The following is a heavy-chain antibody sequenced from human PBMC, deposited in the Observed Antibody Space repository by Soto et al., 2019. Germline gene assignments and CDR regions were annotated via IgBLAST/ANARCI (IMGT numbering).Heavy chain of an antibody. V-gene: IGHV3-30*03. CDR3: ATHGGYDSSGYHPDY. CDR2: ISYDGSNK. D-gene: IGHD3-22*01. CDR1: GFTFSSYG. J-gene: IGHJ4*02. Sequence: QVQLVESGGGVVQPGRSLRLSCAASGFTFSSYGMHWVRQAPGKGLEWVAVISYDGSNKYYADSVKGRFTISRDNSKNTLYLQMNSLRAEDTAVYYCATHGGYDSSGYHPDYWGQGTLVTVSS.